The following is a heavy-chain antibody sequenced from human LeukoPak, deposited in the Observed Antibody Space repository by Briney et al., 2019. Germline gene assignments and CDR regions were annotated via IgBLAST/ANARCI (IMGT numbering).Heavy chain of an antibody. D-gene: IGHD3-10*01. CDR2: IYFSGST. CDR3: ARDPVGDTGDNWFDP. Sequence: SETLSLTCTVSGGSISSSSYYWGWIRQPPGKGLEWIGSIYFSGSTYYNPSLKSRVTISVDTSKRQFSLKLGSVTAADTAVYYCARDPVGDTGDNWFDPWGQGTLVTVSS. J-gene: IGHJ5*02. CDR1: GGSISSSSYY. V-gene: IGHV4-39*07.